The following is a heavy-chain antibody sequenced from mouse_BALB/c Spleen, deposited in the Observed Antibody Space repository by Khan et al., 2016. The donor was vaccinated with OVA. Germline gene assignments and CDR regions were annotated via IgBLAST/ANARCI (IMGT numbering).Heavy chain of an antibody. CDR1: GYSITSNYA. J-gene: IGHJ4*01. D-gene: IGHD1-1*01. CDR3: ARGNCYGYARDY. V-gene: IGHV3-2*02. CDR2: ISYSGST. Sequence: EVQLLESGPGLVKPSQSLSLTCTVTGYSITSNYAWNWIRQFPGNKLEWMGYISYSGSTSYNPSLKSRISITRDTSKNQFFLQLSSVTTEDPAPYYWARGNCYGYARDYWGQGTSVTGSS.